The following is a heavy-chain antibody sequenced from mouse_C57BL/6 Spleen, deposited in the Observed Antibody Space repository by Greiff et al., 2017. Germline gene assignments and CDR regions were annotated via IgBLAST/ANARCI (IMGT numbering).Heavy chain of an antibody. J-gene: IGHJ2*01. D-gene: IGHD2-2*01. Sequence: QVQLKESGAELVKPGASVKMSCKASGYTFTTYPIEWMKQNHGKSLEWIGNFHPYNDDTKYNEKFKGKATLTVDKSSSTVYLELSRLTSDDSAVYYCARAGGLRQGYYFDYWGQGTTLTVSS. V-gene: IGHV1-47*01. CDR1: GYTFTTYP. CDR2: FHPYNDDT. CDR3: ARAGGLRQGYYFDY.